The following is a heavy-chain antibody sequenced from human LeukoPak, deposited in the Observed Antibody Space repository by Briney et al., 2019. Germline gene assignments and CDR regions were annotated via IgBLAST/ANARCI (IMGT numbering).Heavy chain of an antibody. D-gene: IGHD5-18*01. CDR2: ISGSGGST. V-gene: IGHV3-23*01. CDR3: AKESNQLWIDY. J-gene: IGHJ4*02. CDR1: GFTFSTYE. Sequence: PGGSLRLSCAASGFTFSTYEMNWVRQVPGKGLEWVSAISGSGGSTYYADSVKGRFTISRDNSKNTLYLQMNSLRAEDTAVYYCAKESNQLWIDYWVRGTLVTVSS.